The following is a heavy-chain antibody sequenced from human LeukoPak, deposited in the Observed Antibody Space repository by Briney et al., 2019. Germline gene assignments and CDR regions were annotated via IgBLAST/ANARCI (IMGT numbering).Heavy chain of an antibody. Sequence: GGSLRLSCAVSGFTFSHYSMTRVRQAPGKGLEWVSAISASGGSTYYADSVKGRFTISRDNSKNTLFLQMNSLRAEDTAVYYCAKDHSSGWPYCFPYWGQGTLVTVSS. CDR2: ISASGGST. J-gene: IGHJ4*02. V-gene: IGHV3-23*01. CDR3: AKDHSSGWPYCFPY. D-gene: IGHD6-19*01. CDR1: GFTFSHYS.